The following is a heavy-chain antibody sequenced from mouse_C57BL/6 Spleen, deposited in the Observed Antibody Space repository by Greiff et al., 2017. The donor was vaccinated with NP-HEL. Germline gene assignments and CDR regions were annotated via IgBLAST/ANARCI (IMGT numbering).Heavy chain of an antibody. CDR1: GYTFTDYN. V-gene: IGHV1-22*01. D-gene: IGHD3-2*01. CDR3: ARNRQYYFDY. Sequence: VHVKQSGPELVKPGASVKMSCKASGYTFTDYNMHWVKQSHGKSLEWIGYINPNNGGTSYNQKFKGKATLTVNKSSSTAYMELRSLTSEDSAVYYCARNRQYYFDYWGQGTTLTVSS. CDR2: INPNNGGT. J-gene: IGHJ2*01.